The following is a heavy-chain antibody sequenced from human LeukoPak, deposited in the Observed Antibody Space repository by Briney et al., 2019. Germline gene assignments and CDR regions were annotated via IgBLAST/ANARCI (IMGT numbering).Heavy chain of an antibody. Sequence: GGSLRLSCARSGFTFSSDWMHWVRQAPGKGLVWVARINTDGSTINYADSVRGRFTVTRDNAKNTLYLQMSSLRVEDTAVYYCARDLGWFGELSDSDALDIWGQGTLVTVSS. CDR1: GFTFSSDW. D-gene: IGHD3-10*01. V-gene: IGHV3-74*01. J-gene: IGHJ3*02. CDR3: ARDLGWFGELSDSDALDI. CDR2: INTDGSTI.